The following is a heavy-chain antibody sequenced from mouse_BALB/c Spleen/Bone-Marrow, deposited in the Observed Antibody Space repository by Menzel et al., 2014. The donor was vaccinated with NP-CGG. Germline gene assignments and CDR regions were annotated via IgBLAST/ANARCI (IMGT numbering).Heavy chain of an antibody. CDR3: ASYYYGSYGFAY. D-gene: IGHD1-1*01. Sequence: VQLKESGAELVKPGASVKLSCTASGFNIKDTYMHWVKQRPEQGLEWIGRIDPANGNTKYDPKFQGKATITADTSSNTAYLQLSSLPSEDTAVYYCASYYYGSYGFAYWGQGTLVTVSA. J-gene: IGHJ3*01. V-gene: IGHV14-3*02. CDR1: GFNIKDTY. CDR2: IDPANGNT.